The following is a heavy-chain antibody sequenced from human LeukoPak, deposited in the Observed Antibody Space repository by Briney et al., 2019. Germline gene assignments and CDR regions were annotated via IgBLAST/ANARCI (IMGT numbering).Heavy chain of an antibody. CDR1: GFTFCSSA. Sequence: GGSLRLSCAASGFTFCSSAMSWVRQAPGKGPEWVATFSRSGPDTYYADSVKGRFTIFRDNSKNMLYLQMNNLRAEDTAVYYCAKGSLGSWYYFDYWGQGTLVTVSS. V-gene: IGHV3-23*01. J-gene: IGHJ4*02. CDR2: FSRSGPDT. D-gene: IGHD6-13*01. CDR3: AKGSLGSWYYFDY.